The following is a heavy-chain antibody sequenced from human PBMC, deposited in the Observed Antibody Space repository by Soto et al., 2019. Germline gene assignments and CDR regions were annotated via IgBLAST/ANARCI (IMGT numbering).Heavy chain of an antibody. CDR3: ARSYYDFWSGYYGFDY. J-gene: IGHJ4*02. D-gene: IGHD3-3*01. V-gene: IGHV1-2*04. CDR1: GYTFTGYY. Sequence: GASVKVSCKASGYTFTGYYMHWVRQAPGQGLEWMGWINPNSGGTNYAQKFQGWVTMTRDTSISTAYMELSRLRSDDTAVYYCARSYYDFWSGYYGFDYWGQGTLVTVS. CDR2: INPNSGGT.